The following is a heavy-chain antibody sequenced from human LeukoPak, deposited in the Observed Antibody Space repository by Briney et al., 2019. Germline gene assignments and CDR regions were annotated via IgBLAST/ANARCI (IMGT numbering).Heavy chain of an antibody. V-gene: IGHV3-15*01. CDR3: TTDLYYDSSGYRKRIDY. CDR1: GFTFSNAW. Sequence: PGGSLRLSCAASGFTFSNAWMSWVRQAPGKGLEWVGRIKSKTDGGTTDYAAPVKGRSTISRDDSKNTLYLQMNSLKTEDPAVYYCTTDLYYDSSGYRKRIDYWGQGTLVTVSS. J-gene: IGHJ4*02. CDR2: IKSKTDGGTT. D-gene: IGHD3-22*01.